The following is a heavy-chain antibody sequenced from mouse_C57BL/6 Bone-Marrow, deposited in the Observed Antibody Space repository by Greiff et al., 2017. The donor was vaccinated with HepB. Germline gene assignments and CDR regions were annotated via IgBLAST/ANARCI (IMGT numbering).Heavy chain of an antibody. D-gene: IGHD2-3*01. CDR1: GFTFSSYA. V-gene: IGHV5-4*01. Sequence: EVKLMESGGGLVKPGGSLKLSCAASGFTFSSYAMSWVRRTPEKRLEWVATISDGGSYTYYPDNVKGRFTIARDNAKNNLYLQMSHLKSEDTAMYYCARDSRWLPYYFDYWGQGTTLTVSS. CDR3: ARDSRWLPYYFDY. J-gene: IGHJ2*01. CDR2: ISDGGSYT.